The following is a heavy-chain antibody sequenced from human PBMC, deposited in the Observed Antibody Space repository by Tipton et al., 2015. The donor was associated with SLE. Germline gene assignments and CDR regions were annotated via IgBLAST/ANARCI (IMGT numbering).Heavy chain of an antibody. D-gene: IGHD1-26*01. CDR1: GFTVSSNY. Sequence: GSLRLSCAASGFTVSSNYLSWVRQAPGKGLEWVSVISSGGSSYYADSVKGRFTISRDNSKNTLYLQINSLSAEDTAVYYCARGVVGATADFDYWGQGTLVTVSS. CDR2: ISSGGSS. CDR3: ARGVVGATADFDY. J-gene: IGHJ4*02. V-gene: IGHV3-53*01.